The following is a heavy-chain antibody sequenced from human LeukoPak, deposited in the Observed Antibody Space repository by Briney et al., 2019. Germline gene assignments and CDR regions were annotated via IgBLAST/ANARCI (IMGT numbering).Heavy chain of an antibody. J-gene: IGHJ4*02. CDR2: ISADNGNT. V-gene: IGHV1-18*01. CDR1: GGTFSSYA. D-gene: IGHD2-2*01. Sequence: PEASVKVSCKASGGTFSSYAISWVRQAPGQGLEWMGWISADNGNTNYAQKFQGRVTMTTDTRTSTAYMELTSLRSDDTAVYYCARDASLIVVSAAEFDYWGQGTLVTVSS. CDR3: ARDASLIVVSAAEFDY.